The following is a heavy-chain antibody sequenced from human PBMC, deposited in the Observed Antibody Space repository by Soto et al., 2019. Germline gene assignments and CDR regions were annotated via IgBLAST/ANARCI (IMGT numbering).Heavy chain of an antibody. CDR1: GFTFSSYW. CDR3: ARENWNFGAYGCFDL. CDR2: IKQDGSDK. D-gene: IGHD1-7*01. J-gene: IGHJ2*01. Sequence: GGSLRLSCAASGFTFSSYWMSWVRQAPGKGLEWVANIKQDGSDKYYVDSVKGRFTIPKDNAKKSLYLQMNSLRAGDTAVYYCARENWNFGAYGCFDLWGRGTLVTVSS. V-gene: IGHV3-7*01.